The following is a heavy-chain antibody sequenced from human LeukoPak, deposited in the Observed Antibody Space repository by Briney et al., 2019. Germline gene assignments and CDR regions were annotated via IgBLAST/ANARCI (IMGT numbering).Heavy chain of an antibody. CDR3: ARHGTYYDLWSGYYRPYNWFDP. J-gene: IGHJ5*02. V-gene: IGHV4-34*01. Sequence: SETLSLTCAVYGGSFSGYYWSWIRQPPGKGLEWIGEINHSGSTNYNPSLKSRVTISVDTSKNQFSLKLSSVTAADTAVYYCARHGTYYDLWSGYYRPYNWFDPWGQGTLVTVSS. D-gene: IGHD3-3*01. CDR1: GGSFSGYY. CDR2: INHSGST.